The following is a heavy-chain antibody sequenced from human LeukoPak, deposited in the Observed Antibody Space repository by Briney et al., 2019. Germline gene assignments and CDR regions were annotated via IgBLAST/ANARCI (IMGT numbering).Heavy chain of an antibody. CDR3: AKSDTYRFDY. Sequence: GPLRLSCAASGFTFSSYSMNWVRQAPGKGLEWLSYISSSSSIIYYADSVKGRFTISRDNAKNSLYLQMNSLRDEDTAVYYCAKSDTYRFDYWGQGTLVTVSS. V-gene: IGHV3-48*02. D-gene: IGHD2-21*02. J-gene: IGHJ4*02. CDR2: ISSSSSII. CDR1: GFTFSSYS.